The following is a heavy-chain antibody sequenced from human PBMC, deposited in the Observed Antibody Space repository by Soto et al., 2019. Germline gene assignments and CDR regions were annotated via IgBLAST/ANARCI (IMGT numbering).Heavy chain of an antibody. CDR3: ARDGGEWQQLVVDLGNDGYYYYGMDV. CDR1: GFTFSSYG. D-gene: IGHD6-13*01. V-gene: IGHV3-33*01. Sequence: GGSLRLSCAASGFTFSSYGMHWVRQAPGKGLEWVAVIWYDGSNKYYADSVKGRFTISRDNSKNTLYLQMNSLRAEDTAVYYCARDGGEWQQLVVDLGNDGYYYYGMDVWGQGTTVTVSS. CDR2: IWYDGSNK. J-gene: IGHJ6*02.